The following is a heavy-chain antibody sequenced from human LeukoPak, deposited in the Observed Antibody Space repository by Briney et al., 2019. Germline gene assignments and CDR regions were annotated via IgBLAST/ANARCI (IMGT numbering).Heavy chain of an antibody. Sequence: GRSLRHSCAASGFTFSSYGMHWVRQAPGKGLEWVSSISSSSSYIYYADSVKGRFTISRDNAKNSLYLQMNSLRAEDTAVYYCARDLWVHYYDSSGYQYGMDVWGQGTTVTVSS. J-gene: IGHJ6*02. D-gene: IGHD3-22*01. CDR2: ISSSSSYI. CDR3: ARDLWVHYYDSSGYQYGMDV. V-gene: IGHV3-21*01. CDR1: GFTFSSYG.